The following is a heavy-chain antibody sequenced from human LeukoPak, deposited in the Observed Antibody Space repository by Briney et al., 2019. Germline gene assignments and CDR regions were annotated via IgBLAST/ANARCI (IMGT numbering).Heavy chain of an antibody. Sequence: SETLSLTCTVSGGSVSSGSYYWSWIRQPPGXXXXXIGYIYXSXXXNXNXSXXSXVTISVDTSKNQFSLKLSSVTAADTAVYYCARDILRNYFDYWGQGTLVTVSS. D-gene: IGHD3-9*01. CDR1: GGSVSSGSYY. J-gene: IGHJ4*02. V-gene: IGHV4-61*01. CDR3: ARDILRNYFDY. CDR2: IYXSXXX.